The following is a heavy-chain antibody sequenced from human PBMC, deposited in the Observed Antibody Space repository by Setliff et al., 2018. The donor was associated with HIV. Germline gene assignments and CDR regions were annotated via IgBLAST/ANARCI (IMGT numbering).Heavy chain of an antibody. D-gene: IGHD3-10*02. CDR3: AKVFVFGVDAFDI. CDR2: IYSGGST. J-gene: IGHJ3*02. V-gene: IGHV3-53*01. CDR1: GFTVSSNY. Sequence: GGSLRLSCAASGFTVSSNYMSWVRQAPGKGLEWVSVIYSGGSTYYADSVKGRFTISRDNSKNTLYLQMSSLRDEDTAVYYCAKVFVFGVDAFDIWGQGTMVTVSS.